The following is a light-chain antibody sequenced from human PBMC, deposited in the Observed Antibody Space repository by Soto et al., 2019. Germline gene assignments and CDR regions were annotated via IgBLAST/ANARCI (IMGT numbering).Light chain of an antibody. J-gene: IGKJ4*01. CDR1: QSGSLSY. CDR2: GAT. CDR3: QQYGSSPLT. Sequence: EIVLTQSPGTLSLSPGDRATLSCRARQSGSLSYLAWYQQKAGQAPRLLIYGATSRATGIPDRFSGSESGTDFTLTISRLEPEDFAVYYCQQYGSSPLTFGGGTKVEIK. V-gene: IGKV3-20*01.